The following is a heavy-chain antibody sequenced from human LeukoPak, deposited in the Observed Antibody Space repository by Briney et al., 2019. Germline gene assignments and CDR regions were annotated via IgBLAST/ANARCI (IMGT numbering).Heavy chain of an antibody. CDR2: MNPNSGNT. CDR3: ARATPGGLHGYSFDY. J-gene: IGHJ4*02. CDR1: GYTFKNYD. V-gene: IGHV1-8*02. Sequence: ASVRVSCKASGYTFKNYDINWVRQATGQGLEWMGWMNPNSGNTGFAQKFQDRVSMTRDTSINTAYMELTSLRSGDTAVYYCARATPGGLHGYSFDYWGQGTVVTVYS. D-gene: IGHD5-24*01.